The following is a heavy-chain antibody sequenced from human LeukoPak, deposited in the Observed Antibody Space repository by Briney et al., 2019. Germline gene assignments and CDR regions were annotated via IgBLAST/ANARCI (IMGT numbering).Heavy chain of an antibody. J-gene: IGHJ1*01. D-gene: IGHD3-16*01. V-gene: IGHV3-64*01. CDR3: AKDDDWGRYKH. Sequence: PGGSLRLSCAASGFTFSNYAMHWVRQAPGKGLEYVSGISSNGGSTFYASSVKGRFTISRDNSKNTQSLQMNSLRAEDTAVYYCAKDDDWGRYKHWGQGTLVTVSS. CDR1: GFTFSNYA. CDR2: ISSNGGST.